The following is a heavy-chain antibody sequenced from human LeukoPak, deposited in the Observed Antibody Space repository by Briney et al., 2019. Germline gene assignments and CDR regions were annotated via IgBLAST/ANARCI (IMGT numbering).Heavy chain of an antibody. Sequence: ASVKVSCKASGYTFTSYDINWVRQATGQGLEWMGWMNPNSGNTGYAQTFQGRVTITRNTSISTAYMELSSLRSEDTAVYYCARGREPSSGWYATDYWGQGTLVTVSS. D-gene: IGHD6-19*01. CDR3: ARGREPSSGWYATDY. J-gene: IGHJ4*02. V-gene: IGHV1-8*03. CDR2: MNPNSGNT. CDR1: GYTFTSYD.